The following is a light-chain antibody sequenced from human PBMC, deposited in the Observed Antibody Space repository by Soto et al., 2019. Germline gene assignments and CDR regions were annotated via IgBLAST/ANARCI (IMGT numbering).Light chain of an antibody. Sequence: EIVMTQSPATLSVSPGGRATLSCRASQSISDTLAWYQQKPGQAPRLLIYGASTRATGIPARFSGSGSGTDFTLTISRLEPEDFATYYCQNYDSAPITFGQGTRLEIK. J-gene: IGKJ5*01. CDR3: QNYDSAPIT. V-gene: IGKV3-15*01. CDR1: QSISDT. CDR2: GAS.